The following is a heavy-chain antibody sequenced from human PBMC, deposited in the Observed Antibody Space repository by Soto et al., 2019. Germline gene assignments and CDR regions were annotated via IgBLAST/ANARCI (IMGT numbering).Heavy chain of an antibody. CDR2: ISAYNGNT. CDR1: GYTFTSYG. V-gene: IGHV1-18*01. CDR3: ARSSVSTYYYDSSGYWDY. D-gene: IGHD3-22*01. Sequence: ASVKVSCKASGYTFTSYGISWVRQAPGQGLEWMGRISAYNGNTNYAQKLQGRVTMTTDTSTSTAYMELRSLRSDDTAVYYCARSSVSTYYYDSSGYWDYWGQGTLVTVSS. J-gene: IGHJ4*02.